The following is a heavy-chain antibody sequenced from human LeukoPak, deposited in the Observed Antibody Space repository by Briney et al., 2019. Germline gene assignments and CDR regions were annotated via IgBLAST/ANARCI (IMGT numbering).Heavy chain of an antibody. Sequence: SETLSLTCAVYGGSFSGYYWSWIRQPPGKGLEWIGEINHSGSTNYNPSLKSRVTISIDTSKSQFSLKLRSVTAADTAVYYCARTTEGYCRGRSCYSYYYYMDVWGKGTTVTVSS. J-gene: IGHJ6*03. CDR1: GGSFSGYY. CDR2: INHSGST. D-gene: IGHD2-15*01. V-gene: IGHV4-34*01. CDR3: ARTTEGYCRGRSCYSYYYYMDV.